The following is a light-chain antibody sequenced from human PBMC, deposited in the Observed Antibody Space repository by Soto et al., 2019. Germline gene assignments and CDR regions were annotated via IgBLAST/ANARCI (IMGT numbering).Light chain of an antibody. CDR1: QSVSSSY. V-gene: IGKV3-20*01. CDR3: QQYVSSPRT. CDR2: GAS. J-gene: IGKJ1*01. Sequence: EIVLTQSPGTLSLSPGERATLSCKASQSVSSSYLAWYQHKPGQAHRLLIYGASSRATGIQDRFSGSGSGTHFTLTISRLEPDDVAVYYCQQYVSSPRTFGQGTKVEIK.